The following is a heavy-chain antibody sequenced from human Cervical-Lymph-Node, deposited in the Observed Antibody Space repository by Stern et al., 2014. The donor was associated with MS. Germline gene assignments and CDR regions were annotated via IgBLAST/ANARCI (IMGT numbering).Heavy chain of an antibody. V-gene: IGHV5-51*01. CDR3: VRVGYSGYEFDY. CDR1: GYTFTTSW. Sequence: EVHLVESGAEVKKPGESLKISCKGSGYTFTTSWIGWVRQLPGKGLEWMVIIYPGDSDTRYSPSLQGQVTISADKSISTAYLQWSSLKASDTAMYYCVRVGYSGYEFDYWGQGTLVTVSS. CDR2: IYPGDSDT. D-gene: IGHD5-12*01. J-gene: IGHJ4*02.